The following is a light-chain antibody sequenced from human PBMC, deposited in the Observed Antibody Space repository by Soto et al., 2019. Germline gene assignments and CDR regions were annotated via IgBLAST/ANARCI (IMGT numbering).Light chain of an antibody. V-gene: IGKV1-5*03. J-gene: IGKJ4*01. CDR1: QSISTW. CDR3: QQYNTYPLT. Sequence: DTQMTQSPSTLSASVGDRVTITCRASQSISTWLAWYQQKPGKAPKVLIYEASTLESGVTSRFSGSGSGTEFTLTISSLQPDDFATYYCQQYNTYPLTFGGGTKVAVK. CDR2: EAS.